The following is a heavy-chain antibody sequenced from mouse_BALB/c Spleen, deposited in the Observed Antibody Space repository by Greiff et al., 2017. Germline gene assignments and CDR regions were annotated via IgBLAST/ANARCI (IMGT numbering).Heavy chain of an antibody. CDR3: ARRDDGYPWYFDV. CDR1: GYSITSDYA. Sequence: EVKLLESGPGLVKPSQSLSLTCTVTGYSITSDYAWNWIRQFPGNKLEWMGYISYSGSTSYNPSLKSRISITRDTSKNQFFLQLNSVTTEDTATYYCARRDDGYPWYFDVWGAGTTVTVSS. D-gene: IGHD2-3*01. V-gene: IGHV3-2*02. J-gene: IGHJ1*01. CDR2: ISYSGST.